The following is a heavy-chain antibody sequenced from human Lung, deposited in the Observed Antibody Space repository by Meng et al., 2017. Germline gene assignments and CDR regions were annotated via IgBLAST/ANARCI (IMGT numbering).Heavy chain of an antibody. V-gene: IGHV3-30*18. CDR1: GFTFSSYG. CDR3: AKDLSKQQQLGELDY. CDR2: IPYDGSNK. J-gene: IGHJ4*02. Sequence: QVQLVESGGGVVQPGRSLRLSCAASGFTFSSYGMHWVRQAPGKGLEWVAVIPYDGSNKYYADSVKGRFTISRDNSKNTLYLQMNSLRAEDTAVYYCAKDLSKQQQLGELDYLGQGTLVTVSS. D-gene: IGHD6-13*01.